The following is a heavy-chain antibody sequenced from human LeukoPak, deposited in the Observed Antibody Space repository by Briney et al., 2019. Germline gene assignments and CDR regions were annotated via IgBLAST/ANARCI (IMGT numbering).Heavy chain of an antibody. CDR1: GFTVSSNY. CDR2: IYSGGST. V-gene: IGHV3-53*01. J-gene: IGHJ4*02. D-gene: IGHD1-14*01. CDR3: ARDTGPEPMGDY. Sequence: GGSLRLSCAASGFTVSSNYMSWFRQAPGKGLEWVSVIYSGGSTYYADSVKGRFTISRDNSKNTLYLQMNSLRAEDTAVYYCARDTGPEPMGDYWGQGTLVTVSS.